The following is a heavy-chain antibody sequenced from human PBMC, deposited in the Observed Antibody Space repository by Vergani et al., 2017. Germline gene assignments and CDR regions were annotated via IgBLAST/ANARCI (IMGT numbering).Heavy chain of an antibody. CDR1: GFTFSSYS. J-gene: IGHJ5*02. Sequence: EVQLVESGGGLVKPGGSLRLSCAASGFTFSSYSMNWVRQAPGKGLEWVSSISSSSSYIYYADSVKGRFTISRDNAKNSLYLQMNSLRAEDTAVYYCARDDWGPFVVPAAIKWFDPWGQGTLVTVSS. D-gene: IGHD2-2*02. CDR3: ARDDWGPFVVPAAIKWFDP. CDR2: ISSSSSYI. V-gene: IGHV3-21*01.